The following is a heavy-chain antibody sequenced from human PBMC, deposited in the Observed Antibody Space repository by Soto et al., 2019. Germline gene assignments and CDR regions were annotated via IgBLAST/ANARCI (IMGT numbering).Heavy chain of an antibody. CDR3: ARAGLGVVTATPYYFDY. J-gene: IGHJ4*02. CDR2: INPNSGGT. CDR1: GYTFTGYY. Sequence: RASVKVSCKASGYTFTGYYMHWVRQAPGQGLEWMGWINPNSGGTNYAQKFQGWVTMTRDTSISTAYMELSRLRSDDTAVYYCARAGLGVVTATPYYFDYWGQGTLVTVSS. D-gene: IGHD2-21*02. V-gene: IGHV1-2*04.